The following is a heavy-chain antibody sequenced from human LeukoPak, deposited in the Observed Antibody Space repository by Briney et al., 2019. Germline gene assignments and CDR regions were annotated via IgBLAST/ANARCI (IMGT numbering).Heavy chain of an antibody. CDR3: ARIGYSSSSFDY. V-gene: IGHV3-7*01. D-gene: IGHD6-6*01. Sequence: VGSLRLSCGASGFIFSHYWMSWVRQAPGKGLEWVANIKQDGSVKYYVDSLKGRFTISRDNARNSVYLQMNSLRAEDTAVYVCARIGYSSSSFDYWGRGTLVTVSS. CDR2: IKQDGSVK. CDR1: GFIFSHYW. J-gene: IGHJ4*02.